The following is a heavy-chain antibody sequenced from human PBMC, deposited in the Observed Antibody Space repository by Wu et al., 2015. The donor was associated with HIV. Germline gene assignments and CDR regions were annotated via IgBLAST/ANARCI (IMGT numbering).Heavy chain of an antibody. Sequence: QVQLVQSGAEVKKPGSSVKVSCKASGGTLSNHAVSWVRQAPGQGLEWIGGITTVFGTAENAQQFQGRVTITMDESTRTGYLELNSLRSEDTAVYYCAMRRVEVEVTRYYYYGLDVVGPRDRGHRLL. V-gene: IGHV1-69*05. D-gene: IGHD2-15*01. J-gene: IGHJ6*02. CDR3: AMRRVEVEVTRYYYYGLDV. CDR2: ITTVFGTA. CDR1: GGTLSNHA.